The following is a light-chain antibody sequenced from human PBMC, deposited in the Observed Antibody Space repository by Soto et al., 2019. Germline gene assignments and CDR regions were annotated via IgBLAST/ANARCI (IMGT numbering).Light chain of an antibody. CDR1: SSDVGGYNY. V-gene: IGLV2-11*01. CDR2: DVS. J-gene: IGLJ3*02. CDR3: CSYAGIYTWV. Sequence: QSALTQPRSVSGSPGQSVTISCTGTSSDVGGYNYVSWYQQHPGKAPKLMIYDVSKRPSGVPDRFSGSKSGNTASLTISGLQAEDEADYYCCSYAGIYTWVFDGGTKLTVL.